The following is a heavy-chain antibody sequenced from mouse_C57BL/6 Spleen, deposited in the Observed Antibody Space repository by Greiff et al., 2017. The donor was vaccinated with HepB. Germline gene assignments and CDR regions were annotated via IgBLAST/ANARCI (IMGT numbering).Heavy chain of an antibody. D-gene: IGHD2-12*01. V-gene: IGHV5-4*01. Sequence: VQLVESGGGLVKPGGSLKLSCAASGFTFSSYAMSWVRQTPEKRLEWVATISDGGSYTYYPDNVKGRFTISRDNAKNNLYLQMSHLKSEDTAMYYCARDPTIVARWYFDYWGQGTTLTVSS. CDR3: ARDPTIVARWYFDY. J-gene: IGHJ2*01. CDR1: GFTFSSYA. CDR2: ISDGGSYT.